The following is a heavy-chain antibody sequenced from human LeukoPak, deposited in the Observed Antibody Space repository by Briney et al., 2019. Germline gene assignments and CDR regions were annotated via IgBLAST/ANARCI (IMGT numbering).Heavy chain of an antibody. V-gene: IGHV3-66*01. CDR2: IYSGGST. CDR3: ARGGIVGAGYYFDY. D-gene: IGHD1-26*01. CDR1: GFTVSSNY. Sequence: GGSLRLSCAASGFTVSSNYMSWVRQAPGKGLEWVSVIYSGGSTYYADSVKGRFTISRDNSKNTLYLQMNSLRAEDTAVYYCARGGIVGAGYYFDYWGQGTLVTVSS. J-gene: IGHJ4*02.